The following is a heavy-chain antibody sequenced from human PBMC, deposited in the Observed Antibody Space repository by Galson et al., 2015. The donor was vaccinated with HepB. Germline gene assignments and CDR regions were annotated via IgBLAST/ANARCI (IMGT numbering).Heavy chain of an antibody. D-gene: IGHD3-10*01. J-gene: IGHJ6*02. Sequence: SLRLSCAASGFTFGNYAMTWVRQAPGKGLEWVSVITGSGDITYYADSVKGRFTISRDNAKNSLYLQMNSLRAEDTAVYYCARDASSGDPVHYYGMGVWGQGTTVTVSS. CDR2: ITGSGDIT. CDR3: ARDASSGDPVHYYGMGV. CDR1: GFTFGNYA. V-gene: IGHV3-23*01.